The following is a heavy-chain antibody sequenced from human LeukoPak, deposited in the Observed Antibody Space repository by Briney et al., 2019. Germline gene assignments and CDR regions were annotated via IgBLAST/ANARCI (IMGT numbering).Heavy chain of an antibody. V-gene: IGHV5-51*01. Sequence: AGESLKISCKGSGYSFTSYWIGWVRQMPGKGLEWMGIIYPGDSDTRYSPSFQGQVTISADKSISTAYLQWSSLKASDTAMYYCARPRYYDSDTDAFDIWGQGTMVTVSS. CDR2: IYPGDSDT. CDR3: ARPRYYDSDTDAFDI. D-gene: IGHD3-22*01. CDR1: GYSFTSYW. J-gene: IGHJ3*02.